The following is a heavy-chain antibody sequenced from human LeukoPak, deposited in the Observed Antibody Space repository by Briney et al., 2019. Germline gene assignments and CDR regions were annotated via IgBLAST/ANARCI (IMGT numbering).Heavy chain of an antibody. Sequence: SETLSLTCTVSGGSISSYYWSWIRQPPGKGLEWIGYIYYSGSTSYNPPLKSRVTISVDTSKNQLSLKLSSVTAADTAVYYCAREEALGSGSFDYWGQGTLVTVSS. CDR3: AREEALGSGSFDY. CDR1: GGSISSYY. CDR2: IYYSGST. D-gene: IGHD1-26*01. J-gene: IGHJ4*02. V-gene: IGHV4-59*01.